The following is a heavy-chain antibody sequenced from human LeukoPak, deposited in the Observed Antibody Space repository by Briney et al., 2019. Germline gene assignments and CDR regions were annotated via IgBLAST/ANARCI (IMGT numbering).Heavy chain of an antibody. V-gene: IGHV3-7*02. CDR1: AFTFSVYW. D-gene: IGHD3-22*01. J-gene: IGHJ3*01. Sequence: GGSLRLSCAASAFTFSVYWMSWVRQAPGKGLNWVANIKQDGSEKYYVDSVKGRFTISRDNAKNSLYLQMNSLRVEDTAVYYCTRYIAHSSVSPSPSSFNLWRQGTMVTVSS. CDR2: IKQDGSEK. CDR3: TRYIAHSSVSPSPSSFNL.